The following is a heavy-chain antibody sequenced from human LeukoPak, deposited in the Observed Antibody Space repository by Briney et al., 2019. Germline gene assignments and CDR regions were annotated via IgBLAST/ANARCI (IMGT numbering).Heavy chain of an antibody. J-gene: IGHJ4*02. CDR3: ARDPAPRRYFDY. Sequence: GASVKVSCKASGYTFTSYGISWVRQAPGQGLEWMGWINPNSGGTNYAQKFQGRVTMTRDTSISTAYMELSRLRSDDTAVYYCARDPAPRRYFDYWGQGTLVTVSS. CDR1: GYTFTSYG. V-gene: IGHV1-2*02. CDR2: INPNSGGT.